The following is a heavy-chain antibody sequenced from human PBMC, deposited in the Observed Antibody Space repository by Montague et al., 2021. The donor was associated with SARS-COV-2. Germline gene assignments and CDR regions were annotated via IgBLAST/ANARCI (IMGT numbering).Heavy chain of an antibody. CDR3: ARHALGYFDWLNEGYFGY. D-gene: IGHD3-9*01. Sequence: SETLSLTCTVSGGSISSYYWSWIRQPPGKGLEWIGYIYYSGSTNYNPSLKSRVTISVDTSKNQFSLKLGSVTAADTAVYYCARHALGYFDWLNEGYFGYWGPGTLVTVSS. V-gene: IGHV4-59*08. CDR2: IYYSGST. CDR1: GGSISSYY. J-gene: IGHJ4*02.